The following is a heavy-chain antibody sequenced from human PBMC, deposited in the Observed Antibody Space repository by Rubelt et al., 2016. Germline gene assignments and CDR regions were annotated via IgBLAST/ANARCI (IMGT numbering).Heavy chain of an antibody. D-gene: IGHD5-18*01. Sequence: QMPLQESGPGLVKSSETLSLTCAVYGGSFSDYSWSWIRQPPGKGLEWIGEINYSGNANYNPSLPSRVPISVDTSKNQFSRKWTALTAADAAGYYGARGRPVGTQLWLTPPWGQGTLVTVSS. CDR2: INYSGNA. CDR3: ARGRPVGTQLWLTPP. J-gene: IGHJ5*02. CDR1: GGSFSDYS. V-gene: IGHV4-34*10.